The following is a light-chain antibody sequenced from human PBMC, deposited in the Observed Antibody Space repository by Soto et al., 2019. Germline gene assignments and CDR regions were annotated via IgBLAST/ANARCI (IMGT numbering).Light chain of an antibody. V-gene: IGKV1-39*01. CDR3: QQTLSLPRT. J-gene: IGKJ1*01. Sequence: DIQMTQSPRFLSASVGDRVTITCRASQNIRTYLTWYQQKPGKGPTVLIYAASTLQRGGPSRFSGSTTATDFTLTITGLQPEDSATYYCQQTLSLPRTFFLGTKVDIK. CDR1: QNIRTY. CDR2: AAS.